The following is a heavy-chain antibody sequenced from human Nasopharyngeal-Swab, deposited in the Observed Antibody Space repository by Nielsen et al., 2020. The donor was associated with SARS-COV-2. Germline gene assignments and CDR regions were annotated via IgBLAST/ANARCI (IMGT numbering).Heavy chain of an antibody. Sequence: GGSLRLSCAASGFTFSSYSMNWVRQAPGKGLEWVSYISSSSSTIYYADSLKGRFTISRDNAKNSLYLQMNSLRAEDTALYYCARGGYYDSQPLNDYWGQGTLVTVSS. CDR3: ARGGYYDSQPLNDY. J-gene: IGHJ4*02. CDR1: GFTFSSYS. CDR2: ISSSSSTI. V-gene: IGHV3-48*04. D-gene: IGHD3-22*01.